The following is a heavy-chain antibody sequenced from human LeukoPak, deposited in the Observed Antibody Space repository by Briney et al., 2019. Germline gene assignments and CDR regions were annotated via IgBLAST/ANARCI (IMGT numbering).Heavy chain of an antibody. CDR1: GFKFDDYG. CDR2: ISWNGGNT. D-gene: IGHD2-8*01. V-gene: IGHV3-20*04. Sequence: GGSLRLSCSASGFKFDDYGMSWVRQAPGKGLEWGPGISWNGGNTGYSDSVKGRFTISRDNAKNSQFLQVNSLRADDTAFYYRAREGIYCVNGVCYLDYWGQGTLVSVSS. CDR3: AREGIYCVNGVCYLDY. J-gene: IGHJ4*02.